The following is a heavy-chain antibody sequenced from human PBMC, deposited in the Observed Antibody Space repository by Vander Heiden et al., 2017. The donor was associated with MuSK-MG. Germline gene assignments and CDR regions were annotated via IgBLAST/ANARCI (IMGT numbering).Heavy chain of an antibody. V-gene: IGHV1-2*06. Sequence: QVQLVQSGAEVKKPGASVKVSCKASGYTFTGYYIHWVRQAPGQGLEWMGRINPNSGGTNYAQKFQGRVTMTRDTSISTAYMELSRLRSDDTAVYYCARDRDYIWGSYRYGGALDYWGQGTLVTVSS. CDR2: INPNSGGT. CDR3: ARDRDYIWGSYRYGGALDY. D-gene: IGHD3-16*02. CDR1: GYTFTGYY. J-gene: IGHJ4*02.